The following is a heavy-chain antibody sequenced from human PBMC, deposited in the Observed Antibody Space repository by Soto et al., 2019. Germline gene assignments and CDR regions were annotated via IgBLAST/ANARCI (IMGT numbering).Heavy chain of an antibody. CDR1: GYTFTDYF. CDR2: INPPSRGT. Sequence: QVHLVQSGAEVKKSGASVKVSCKASGYTFTDYFIHWVRQAPGQGFEWMGWINPPSRGTTYAPKFQGRVTMTRDTSNTTAYMELRGLTSDDTAIYYCARVTLKAGNWFDPWGQGTLVTVSS. CDR3: ARVTLKAGNWFDP. V-gene: IGHV1-2*02. J-gene: IGHJ5*02.